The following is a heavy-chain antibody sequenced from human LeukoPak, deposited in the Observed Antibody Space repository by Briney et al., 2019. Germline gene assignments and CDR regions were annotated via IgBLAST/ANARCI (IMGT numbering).Heavy chain of an antibody. CDR3: ARGAGARGSDY. Sequence: GGSLRLSCAASGFTFSDHYMDWVRQAPEKGLEWVGRTGTKANSYTTEYAASVRGRFTVSRDDSKNSLYLQMNSLKTEDTAVYYCARGAGARGSDYWGQGTLVTVSS. CDR1: GFTFSDHY. J-gene: IGHJ4*02. D-gene: IGHD3-10*01. CDR2: TGTKANSYTT. V-gene: IGHV3-72*01.